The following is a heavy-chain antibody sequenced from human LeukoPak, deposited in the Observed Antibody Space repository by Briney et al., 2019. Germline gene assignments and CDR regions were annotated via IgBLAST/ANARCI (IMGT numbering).Heavy chain of an antibody. CDR1: GGSFSSYY. V-gene: IGHV4-34*01. J-gene: IGHJ3*01. CDR3: ARVGYATQRRVLSAVTTPTAGAFDV. Sequence: NSSETLSLTCAVYGGSFSSYYWTWIRQPPGKGLEWIGEINHTGSTTYNPSLKSRVTISVDTSKKQFSLRLSSVTAADTAVYYCARVGYATQRRVLSAVTTPTAGAFDVWGQGTLVAVSS. CDR2: INHTGST. D-gene: IGHD4-17*01.